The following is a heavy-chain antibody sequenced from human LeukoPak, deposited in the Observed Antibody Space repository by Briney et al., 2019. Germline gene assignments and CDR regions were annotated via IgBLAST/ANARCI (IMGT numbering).Heavy chain of an antibody. J-gene: IGHJ4*02. CDR1: GFSLITSGMC. D-gene: IGHD4-17*01. Sequence: SGPTLVNPTQTLTLTCTFSGFSLITSGMCVSWIRHPPRKPLVWLALIDWDDDKYYSTSLKTRLTISKDTFKNQVVLTMTNMDPVDTATYYCARISAYGDYYFDYWGQGTLVTVSS. CDR2: IDWDDDK. CDR3: ARISAYGDYYFDY. V-gene: IGHV2-70*01.